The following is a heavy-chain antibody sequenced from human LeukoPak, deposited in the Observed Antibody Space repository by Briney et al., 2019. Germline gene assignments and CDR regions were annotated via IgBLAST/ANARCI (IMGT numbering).Heavy chain of an antibody. CDR2: MDPSGSQK. CDR1: GFTFSSYS. V-gene: IGHV3-7*01. D-gene: IGHD1-1*01. CDR3: AIWTSGNY. J-gene: IGHJ4*02. Sequence: PGGSLRLSCAASGFTFSSYSMNWVRQAPGKGLEWVANMDPSGSQKRYVDSVRGRFTISKDNPGTSFYLEMYSLRAEDTAIYYCAIWTSGNYWGQGTLVTVSS.